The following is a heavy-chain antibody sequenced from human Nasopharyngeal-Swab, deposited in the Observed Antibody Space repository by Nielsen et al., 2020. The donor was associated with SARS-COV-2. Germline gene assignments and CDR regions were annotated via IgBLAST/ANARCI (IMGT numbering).Heavy chain of an antibody. V-gene: IGHV3-23*01. CDR3: AKDLRGPYFF. CDR2: ISGSGDIRGSGGST. J-gene: IGHJ4*02. Sequence: GESLKISCAASGFTFSNYAMSWVRQAPGKGLEWVAAISGSGDIRGSGGSTYYADSVKGRFTISRDNSKNTLSLQMNSLRAEDTAVYYCAKDLRGPYFFWGQGTLVTVSS. D-gene: IGHD2/OR15-2a*01. CDR1: GFTFSNYA.